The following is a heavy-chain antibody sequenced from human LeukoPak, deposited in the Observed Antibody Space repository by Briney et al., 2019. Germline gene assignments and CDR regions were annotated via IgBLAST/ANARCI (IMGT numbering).Heavy chain of an antibody. CDR1: GFTFSTYS. V-gene: IGHV3-48*04. D-gene: IGHD2-15*01. CDR2: ISSSSTM. CDR3: ARLYCGGGGCYLGAFDI. Sequence: GGSLRLSCAASGFTFSTYSMNWVRQAPGKGLEWVSYISSSSTMYYADSVKGRFTISRDNAKNSLFLQMNSLRAEDTAVYYCARLYCGGGGCYLGAFDIWGQGTMVTVSS. J-gene: IGHJ3*02.